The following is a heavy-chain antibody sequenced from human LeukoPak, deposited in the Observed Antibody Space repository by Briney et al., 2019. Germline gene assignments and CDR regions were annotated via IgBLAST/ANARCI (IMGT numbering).Heavy chain of an antibody. D-gene: IGHD4-23*01. CDR1: GFTFNNYA. CDR2: IDYSGDTT. J-gene: IGHJ4*02. CDR3: AQLPRQYGGKRDY. V-gene: IGHV3-23*01. Sequence: GGSLRLSCAASGFTFNNYAMTWVRQAPGKGLEWVSTIDYSGDTTYYADSVKGRFTISRDNSKNTLYLQMNSLRAEDTAVYYCAQLPRQYGGKRDYWGQGTLVTVSS.